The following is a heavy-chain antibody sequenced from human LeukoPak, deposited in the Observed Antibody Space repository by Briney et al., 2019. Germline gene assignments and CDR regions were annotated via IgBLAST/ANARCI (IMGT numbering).Heavy chain of an antibody. Sequence: ESLSLSCAASGFPFSSYMMTWVRQAPGKGLVWVSRINSDGSSTNYADSVKGRFTISRDNAKNTLYLQMNSLRAEDTAVYYCARTTGYSYGRVGNYYYYMDVWGKGTTVTVSS. CDR3: ARTTGYSYGRVGNYYYYMDV. V-gene: IGHV3-74*01. CDR1: GFPFSSYM. D-gene: IGHD5-18*01. J-gene: IGHJ6*03. CDR2: INSDGSST.